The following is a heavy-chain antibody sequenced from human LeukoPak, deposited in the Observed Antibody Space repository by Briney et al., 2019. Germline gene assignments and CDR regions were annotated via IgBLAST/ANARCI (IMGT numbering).Heavy chain of an antibody. CDR2: IYHSGST. CDR1: GYSTSSGYY. D-gene: IGHD3-10*01. V-gene: IGHV4-38-2*01. J-gene: IGHJ4*02. Sequence: SETLSLTCAVSGYSTSSGYYWGWIRQPPGKGLDWIGSIYHSGSTYYNPSLKSRVTISVETSKNQFSLKLSSVAAADRAVYYCASGGGITMVRGVINNWGQGTLVTVSS. CDR3: ASGGGITMVRGVINN.